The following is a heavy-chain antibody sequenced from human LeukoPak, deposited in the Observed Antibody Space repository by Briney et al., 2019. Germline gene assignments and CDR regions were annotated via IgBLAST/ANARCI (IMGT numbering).Heavy chain of an antibody. CDR3: ARRYDGFDY. Sequence: PGGSLRLSCAASGFTFSSYAVHGVRQAPGRGLEWVAVISYDGSNKYYADSVKGRFSISRDNSKNTLYLQMNSLRAEDTAVYYCARRYDGFDYWGQGTLVTVSS. J-gene: IGHJ4*02. CDR1: GFTFSSYA. V-gene: IGHV3-30-3*01. D-gene: IGHD3-3*01. CDR2: ISYDGSNK.